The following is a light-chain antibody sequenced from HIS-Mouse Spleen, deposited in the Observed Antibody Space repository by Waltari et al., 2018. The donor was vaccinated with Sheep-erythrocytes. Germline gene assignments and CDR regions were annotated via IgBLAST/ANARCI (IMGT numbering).Light chain of an antibody. Sequence: SYVLTQPPSVSVAPGKTARITCGGNNIGSKSVHWYQQKPGQAPVLVVYDDSDRPSGIPEGFAGSNSGNTATLTISRVEAGDEADYYCQVWKVFGGGTKLTVL. CDR1: NIGSKS. J-gene: IGLJ2*01. CDR3: QVWKV. CDR2: DDS. V-gene: IGLV3-21*03.